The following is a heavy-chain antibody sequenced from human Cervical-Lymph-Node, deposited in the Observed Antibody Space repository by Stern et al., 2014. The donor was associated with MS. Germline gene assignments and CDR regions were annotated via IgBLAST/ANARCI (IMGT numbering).Heavy chain of an antibody. J-gene: IGHJ3*02. V-gene: IGHV1-18*01. CDR1: GYTFTSYG. CDR3: ARGLLGSENAFEI. CDR2: LSAYNGNT. Sequence: MQLVESGAEVKKPGASVKVSCKASGYTFTSYGISWVRQAPGQGLEWMGWLSAYNGNTIYAQKPQGRVNMTTDTSTSTAYMELRSLRSDATAVYYCARGLLGSENAFEIWGQGTMVTVSS. D-gene: IGHD2-15*01.